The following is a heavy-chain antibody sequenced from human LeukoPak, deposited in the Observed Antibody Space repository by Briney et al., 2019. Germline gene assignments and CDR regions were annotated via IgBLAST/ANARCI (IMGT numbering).Heavy chain of an antibody. CDR3: AREVVDYYGSGSYYFDY. V-gene: IGHV4-30-4*01. J-gene: IGHJ4*02. Sequence: SETLSLTCTVSGGSISSGDYYWSWIRQPPGKGLEWIGYIYYSGSTYYNPSLKSRVTISVDTSKNQFSLKLSSMTAADTAVYYCAREVVDYYGSGSYYFDYWGQGTLVTVSS. D-gene: IGHD3-10*01. CDR1: GGSISSGDYY. CDR2: IYYSGST.